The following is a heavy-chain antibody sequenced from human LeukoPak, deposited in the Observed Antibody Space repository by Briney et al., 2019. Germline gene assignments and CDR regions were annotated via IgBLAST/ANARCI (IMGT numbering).Heavy chain of an antibody. CDR1: GGTFSSYA. D-gene: IGHD3-22*01. V-gene: IGHV1-69*05. Sequence: SVKVSCKASGGTFSSYAISWVRQAPGQGLEWMGGIIPIFGTANYAQKFQGRVTITTDESTSTAYMELSSLRSEDTAVYYCARMLGAYYYDSSGTLFDYWVQGTLVTVSS. CDR3: ARMLGAYYYDSSGTLFDY. J-gene: IGHJ4*02. CDR2: IIPIFGTA.